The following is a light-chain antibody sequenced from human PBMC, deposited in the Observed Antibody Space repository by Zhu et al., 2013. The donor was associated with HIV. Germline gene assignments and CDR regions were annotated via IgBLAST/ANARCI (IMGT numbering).Light chain of an antibody. CDR3: SSYTVTATVL. CDR2: EVT. CDR1: SSDVGGYNY. V-gene: IGLV2-14*01. Sequence: QSALTQPASVSGFPGQSITISCTGGSSDVGGYNYVSWYQHHPGNAPKLLIYEVTKRPSGISNRFSGSKSGNTASLIISGLQSEDEADYYCSSYTVTATVLFGGGTKLSVL. J-gene: IGLJ3*02.